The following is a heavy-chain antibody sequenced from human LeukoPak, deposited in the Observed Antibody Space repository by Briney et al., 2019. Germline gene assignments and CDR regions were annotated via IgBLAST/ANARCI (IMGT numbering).Heavy chain of an antibody. V-gene: IGHV3-48*03. CDR1: TLTFGSYE. Sequence: CLILSCLVSTLTFGSYEIKWVRQAAREVLEWVSYISGMGSKKYYEVSVKGRFTISRDNAKISLYLQMNSLRAEDTAVYYCARYPDALAVAGYCYYGMVVWGQGTTVTVS. CDR3: ARYPDALAVAGYCYYGMVV. D-gene: IGHD6-19*01. J-gene: IGHJ6*01. CDR2: ISGMGSKK.